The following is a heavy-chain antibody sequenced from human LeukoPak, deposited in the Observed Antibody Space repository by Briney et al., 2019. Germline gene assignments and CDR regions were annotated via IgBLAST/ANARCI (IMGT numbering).Heavy chain of an antibody. J-gene: IGHJ3*02. CDR1: GFTFSSYA. Sequence: GGSLRLSCAASGFTFSSYAMSWVRQAPGKGLEWVSAISGSGGSTYYADSVKGRFTISRDNSKNTLYLQMNSLRAEDTAVYYCAKDTELDYYDSSGYYYERRNAFDIWGQGTMVTVSS. V-gene: IGHV3-23*01. CDR3: AKDTELDYYDSSGYYYERRNAFDI. CDR2: ISGSGGST. D-gene: IGHD3-22*01.